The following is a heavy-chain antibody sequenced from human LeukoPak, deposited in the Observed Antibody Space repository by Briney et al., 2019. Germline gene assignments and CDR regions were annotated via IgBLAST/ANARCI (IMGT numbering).Heavy chain of an antibody. V-gene: IGHV1-18*01. J-gene: IGHJ4*02. CDR3: AREAHYDILTGYYTPFDY. CDR2: ISAYNGNT. CDR1: GYTFNSYG. D-gene: IGHD3-9*01. Sequence: GASVKVSCKASGYTFNSYGISWVRQAPGQGLEWMGWISAYNGNTNYAQKLQGRVTMTTDTSTSTAYMELRSLRSDDTAVYYCAREAHYDILTGYYTPFDYWGQGTLVTVSS.